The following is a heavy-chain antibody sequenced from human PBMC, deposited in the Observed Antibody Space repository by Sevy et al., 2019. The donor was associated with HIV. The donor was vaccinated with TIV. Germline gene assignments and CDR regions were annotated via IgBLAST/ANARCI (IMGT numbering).Heavy chain of an antibody. CDR2: ISPSGYI. CDR1: GFTFRSYS. Sequence: GGSLRLSCGGSGFTFRSYSMNWVRQAPGKGLEWVSSISPSGYIYYADSVKGRFTISRDNAKNSLYLQMNSLRAEDTAVYYCARVAQLQLGYFDSWGQGTLVTVSS. J-gene: IGHJ4*02. D-gene: IGHD5-18*01. V-gene: IGHV3-21*06. CDR3: ARVAQLQLGYFDS.